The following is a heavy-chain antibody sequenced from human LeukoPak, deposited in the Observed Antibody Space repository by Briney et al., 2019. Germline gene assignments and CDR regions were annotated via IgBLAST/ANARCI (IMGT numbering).Heavy chain of an antibody. Sequence: GESLKISCKGSGYSLTGYWIGWVRQMPGKGLEWMGVVYPGDSDTRYSPSFQGQVTFSADKSISTAYLQWRSLKASDTAMYYCARLRGYYDTGGLHLYYFDYWGQGTLVTVSS. D-gene: IGHD3-22*01. V-gene: IGHV5-51*01. J-gene: IGHJ4*02. CDR1: GYSLTGYW. CDR2: VYPGDSDT. CDR3: ARLRGYYDTGGLHLYYFDY.